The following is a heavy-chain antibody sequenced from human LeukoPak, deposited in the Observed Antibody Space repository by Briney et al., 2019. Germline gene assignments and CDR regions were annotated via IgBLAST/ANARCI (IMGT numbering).Heavy chain of an antibody. Sequence: ASVKVSCKASGYTFNSYDITWVRQAPGQGLEWMAWISTYNGNTNYAQKVQGRVTMTTDTSTSTAYMELRSLRSDDTAVYYCARYPLSYSSNWHYYFDYWGQGTLLTVSS. CDR2: ISTYNGNT. J-gene: IGHJ4*02. D-gene: IGHD6-13*01. V-gene: IGHV1-18*01. CDR3: ARYPLSYSSNWHYYFDY. CDR1: GYTFNSYD.